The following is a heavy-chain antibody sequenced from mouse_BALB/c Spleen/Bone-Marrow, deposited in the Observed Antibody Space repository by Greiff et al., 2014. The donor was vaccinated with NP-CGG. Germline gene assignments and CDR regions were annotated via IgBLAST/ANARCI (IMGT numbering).Heavy chain of an antibody. CDR1: GYSITSGYY. J-gene: IGHJ4*01. Sequence: EVQLQQSGPGLVKPSQSLSLTCSVTGYSITSGYYWNWIRQFPGNKLEWMGYISYDGSNNCNPSLKNRISITRDTSKNQFFLKLNSVTTEDTATYYCASYFYYAMDYWGQGTSVTVSS. D-gene: IGHD1-1*01. V-gene: IGHV3-6*02. CDR3: ASYFYYAMDY. CDR2: ISYDGSN.